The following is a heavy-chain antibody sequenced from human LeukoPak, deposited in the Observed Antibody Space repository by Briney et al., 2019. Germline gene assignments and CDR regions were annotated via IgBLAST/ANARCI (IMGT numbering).Heavy chain of an antibody. D-gene: IGHD2-2*01. CDR1: GYSFTSYW. J-gene: IGHJ3*02. CDR3: ARLVYCSSTSCSDAFDT. CDR2: IYPGDSDT. Sequence: GESLQISCKGSGYSFTSYWIGWVRQMPGKGLEWMGIIYPGDSDTRYSPSFQGQVTISADKSISTAYLQWSSLKASDTAMYYCARLVYCSSTSCSDAFDTWGQGTMVTVSS. V-gene: IGHV5-51*01.